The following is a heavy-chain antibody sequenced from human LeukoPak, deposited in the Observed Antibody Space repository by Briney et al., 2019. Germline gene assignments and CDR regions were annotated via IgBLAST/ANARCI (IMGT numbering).Heavy chain of an antibody. Sequence: QTGGSLRLSCACSGFTFKTFWMVWVRQAPGKGLEWVANIRYDGAEKYYVDSVKGRFTISRDNAKNSGYLQMDSLRTEDTAVYYCSRALEVWGQGTLVTVAS. V-gene: IGHV3-7*03. CDR2: IRYDGAEK. CDR1: GFTFKTFW. CDR3: SRALEV. J-gene: IGHJ4*02.